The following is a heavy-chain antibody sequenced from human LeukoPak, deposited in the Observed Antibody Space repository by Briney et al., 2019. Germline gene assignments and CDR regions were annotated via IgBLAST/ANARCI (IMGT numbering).Heavy chain of an antibody. CDR1: GYTFTSYD. D-gene: IGHD2-21*01. J-gene: IGHJ6*04. V-gene: IGHV1-2*02. Sequence: ASVKVSCKASGYTFTSYDINWVRQAIGQGLEWMGWMNPNSGGTNYAQKFQGRVTMTRDTSISTAYMELSRLRSDDTAVYYCARDDEGIPGGVWGKGTTVTVSS. CDR2: MNPNSGGT. CDR3: ARDDEGIPGGV.